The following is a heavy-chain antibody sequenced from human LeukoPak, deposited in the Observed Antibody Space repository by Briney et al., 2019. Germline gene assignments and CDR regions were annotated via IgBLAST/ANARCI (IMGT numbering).Heavy chain of an antibody. Sequence: GGSLRLSCAASGFTFSSYSMNWVRQAPGKGLEWVSSISSSSSYIYYADSVKGRFTISRDNAKNSLYLQMNSLRAEDTAVYYCAREYYYDSSGYLHYYMDVWGKGTTVIVSS. CDR2: ISSSSSYI. CDR3: AREYYYDSSGYLHYYMDV. D-gene: IGHD3-22*01. J-gene: IGHJ6*03. CDR1: GFTFSSYS. V-gene: IGHV3-21*01.